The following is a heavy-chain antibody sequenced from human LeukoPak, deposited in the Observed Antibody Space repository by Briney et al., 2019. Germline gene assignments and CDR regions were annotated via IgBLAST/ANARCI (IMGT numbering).Heavy chain of an antibody. J-gene: IGHJ6*02. CDR2: VSSRGSTI. CDR3: AREVPPITIFGVGYYGMDV. V-gene: IGHV3-11*01. D-gene: IGHD3-3*01. CDR1: GFTFSDYY. Sequence: GGSLRLSCAASGFTFSDYYMSWIRQAPGKGLEWVSYVSSRGSTIYYGDSVEGRFTISRDNAKNSLYLQMNSLRAEDTAVYYCAREVPPITIFGVGYYGMDVWGQGTTVTVSS.